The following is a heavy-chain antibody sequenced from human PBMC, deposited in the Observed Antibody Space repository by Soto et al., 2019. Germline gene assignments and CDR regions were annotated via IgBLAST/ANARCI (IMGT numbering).Heavy chain of an antibody. Sequence: QLLQSGGGLVQPGGSLTLSCAASGFTFGTTDMSWVRQAPGEGLEWVSTIDGSGGITYYADSVKGRFTISRDNSRNTVYLQMNSLSGDYTALYYCVKNSGWFNTWGQGALVTVSS. J-gene: IGHJ5*02. V-gene: IGHV3-23*01. CDR1: GFTFGTTD. D-gene: IGHD3-10*01. CDR2: IDGSGGIT. CDR3: VKNSGWFNT.